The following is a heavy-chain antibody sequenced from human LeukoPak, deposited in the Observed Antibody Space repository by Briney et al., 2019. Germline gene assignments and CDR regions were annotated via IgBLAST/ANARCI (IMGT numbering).Heavy chain of an antibody. Sequence: ETSETLSLTCTVSGGSISSSSYYWGWIRQPPGKGLEWIGSIYYSGNTYYNPSLKSRVTISVDTSKNQFSLKLRSVTAADTAVYYCARLPFYDSSGYWGQGTLVTVSS. J-gene: IGHJ4*02. V-gene: IGHV4-39*07. CDR3: ARLPFYDSSGY. CDR1: GGSISSSSYY. D-gene: IGHD3-22*01. CDR2: IYYSGNT.